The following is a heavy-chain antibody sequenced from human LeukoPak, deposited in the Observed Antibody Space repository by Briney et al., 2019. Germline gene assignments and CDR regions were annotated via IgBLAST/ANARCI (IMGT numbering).Heavy chain of an antibody. CDR1: GFTFSSYW. D-gene: IGHD6-19*01. J-gene: IGHJ3*02. CDR3: ARVVGQWLVSFDI. CDR2: INSDGSST. Sequence: GGSLRLSCAASGFTFSSYWMHWVRQAPAKGLVWVSHINSDGSSTNYADSVKGRFTISRDNAKNTLYLQMNSLIAEDTAVYYCARVVGQWLVSFDIWGQGTMVTVSS. V-gene: IGHV3-74*01.